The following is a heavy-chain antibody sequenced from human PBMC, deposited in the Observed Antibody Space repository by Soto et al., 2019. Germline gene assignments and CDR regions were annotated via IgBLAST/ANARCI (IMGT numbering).Heavy chain of an antibody. CDR1: GGSISSGDYY. CDR3: ARGSVGVRLYYFDY. Sequence: PSETLSLTCAVYGGSISSGDYYWSWIRQPPGKGLEWIGYIYYSGSTYYNPSLKSRVTISVDTSKNQFSLKLSSVTAADPAVYYCARGSVGVRLYYFDYWGQGTLVTVSS. V-gene: IGHV4-30-4*01. J-gene: IGHJ4*02. CDR2: IYYSGST. D-gene: IGHD3-10*01.